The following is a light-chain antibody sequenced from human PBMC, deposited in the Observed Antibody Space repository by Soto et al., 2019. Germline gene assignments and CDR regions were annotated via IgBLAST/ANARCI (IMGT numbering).Light chain of an antibody. J-gene: IGLJ1*01. V-gene: IGLV2-14*01. Sequence: QSALTQPASVSGSAEQSITISCTGTSSDVGGYNYVSWYQHHPGKAPKLMIYEVSSRPSGVSYRFSGSKSGNTASLTISGLQADDEAEYYCGSYPSGSTPLIFGTGTKLPVL. CDR2: EVS. CDR3: GSYPSGSTPLI. CDR1: SSDVGGYNY.